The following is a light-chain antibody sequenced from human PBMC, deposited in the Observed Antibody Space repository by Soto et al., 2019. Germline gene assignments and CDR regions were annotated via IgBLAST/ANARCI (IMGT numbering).Light chain of an antibody. CDR3: CSYAGTYTWL. Sequence: QSALTQPRSVSGSPGQSVTISCAGTRSDVGGYTYISWYQHHPHNAPKLLLFDVSKRPSGVPDRFSGSKSGNTAALSISGLLAEDEADYYCCSYAGTYTWLFGGGTKLTVL. CDR1: RSDVGGYTY. CDR2: DVS. V-gene: IGLV2-11*01. J-gene: IGLJ3*02.